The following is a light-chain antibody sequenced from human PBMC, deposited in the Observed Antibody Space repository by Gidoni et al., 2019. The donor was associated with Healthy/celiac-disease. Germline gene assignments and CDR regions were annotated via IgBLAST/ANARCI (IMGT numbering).Light chain of an antibody. J-gene: IGLJ3*02. Sequence: QSALTQPASVSGSPVPSITISCTGTSSDVGGYNYVSWYQQHPGKAPKLMIYDVSNRHSGVSNRFSGSKSGNTASLTISGLQAEDEADYYCSSYTSSSTWVFGGGTKLTVL. CDR1: SSDVGGYNY. V-gene: IGLV2-14*01. CDR3: SSYTSSSTWV. CDR2: DVS.